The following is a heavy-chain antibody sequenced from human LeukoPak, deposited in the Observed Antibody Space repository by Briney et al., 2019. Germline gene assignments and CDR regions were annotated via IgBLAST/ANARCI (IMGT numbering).Heavy chain of an antibody. V-gene: IGHV1-69*10. J-gene: IGHJ6*02. CDR2: IIPVLGIA. D-gene: IGHD2-15*01. Sequence: SVKVSCKASGGTFMSYAFTWVRQAPGQGLEWMGGIIPVLGIANYAQKFQGRVTITADESTSTAYMELSSLISEDTAVYYCAAPQSRISSYYYVMDVWGQGTTVTVSS. CDR1: GGTFMSYA. CDR3: AAPQSRISSYYYVMDV.